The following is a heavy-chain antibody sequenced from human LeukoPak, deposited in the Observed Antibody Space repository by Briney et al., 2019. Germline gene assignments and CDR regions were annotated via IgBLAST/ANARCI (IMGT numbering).Heavy chain of an antibody. Sequence: GGSLRLSCAASGFTFSSYAMSWVRQAPGKGLEWVSAISGSGGSTYYADSVRGRFTISRDNSKNTLYLQIDSLRAEDTAVYYCAKGSSGSYGYWGEGTLVTVSS. CDR2: ISGSGGST. J-gene: IGHJ4*02. CDR3: AKGSSGSYGY. V-gene: IGHV3-23*01. CDR1: GFTFSSYA. D-gene: IGHD3-10*01.